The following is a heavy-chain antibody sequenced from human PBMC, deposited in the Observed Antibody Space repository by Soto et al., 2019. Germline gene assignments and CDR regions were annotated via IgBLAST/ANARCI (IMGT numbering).Heavy chain of an antibody. CDR1: GGSMSSSGHF. CDR2: IARSGST. J-gene: IGHJ5*02. Sequence: QVQLQESGPELVKPSQTLSLTCTVSGGSMSSSGHFWTWIRQFPGMGLEWIGYIARSGSTKYNPSLKGRVTISSDMAEKQFSLKLDSVTAADTAVYYCGREELTGAFTWGQGTLVTVSS. CDR3: GREELTGAFT. D-gene: IGHD7-27*01. V-gene: IGHV4-31*03.